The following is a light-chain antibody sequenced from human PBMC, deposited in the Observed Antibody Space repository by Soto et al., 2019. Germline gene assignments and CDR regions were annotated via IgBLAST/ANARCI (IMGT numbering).Light chain of an antibody. Sequence: DIQMTQSPSSVSASVGDRVTINCRASQGIGSSLAWYQQKPGKAPNLLIYAASTFQSGVPSRFDASGSGTDFTLTISSLQPEDFGIYYCQQAKSFPWTFGQGTK. V-gene: IGKV1-12*01. J-gene: IGKJ1*01. CDR2: AAS. CDR3: QQAKSFPWT. CDR1: QGIGSS.